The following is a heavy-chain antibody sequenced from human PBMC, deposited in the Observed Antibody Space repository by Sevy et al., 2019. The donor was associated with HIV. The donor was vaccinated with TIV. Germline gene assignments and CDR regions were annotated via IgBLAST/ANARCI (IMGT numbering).Heavy chain of an antibody. CDR3: VRAIAAAGSF. V-gene: IGHV3-7*01. CDR1: GFTLNSYW. CDR2: INQDGSVK. Sequence: GGSLRLSCAASGFTLNSYWMSWVRQAPGKGLEWVANINQDGSVKYYVDSVKGRFTSSRDNARNSLYLRMNSLRAEDTAVYYCVRAIAAAGSFWGQGTLVTVSS. J-gene: IGHJ4*02. D-gene: IGHD6-13*01.